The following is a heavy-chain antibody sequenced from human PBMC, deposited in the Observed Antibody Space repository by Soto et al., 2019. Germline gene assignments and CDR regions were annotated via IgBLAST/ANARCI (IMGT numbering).Heavy chain of an antibody. D-gene: IGHD3-3*01. CDR2: INHSGTT. Sequence: QVQLQQWGAGLLKASETLSLTCAVYGGSFSGHYWTWIRQPPGKGLEWIGEINHSGTTNYNPSLNSRAVISIDTSKYKFPLHLSSVTAADTAVYYCARAYGVELRWFDPWGQGTLVTVSS. V-gene: IGHV4-34*01. J-gene: IGHJ5*02. CDR3: ARAYGVELRWFDP. CDR1: GGSFSGHY.